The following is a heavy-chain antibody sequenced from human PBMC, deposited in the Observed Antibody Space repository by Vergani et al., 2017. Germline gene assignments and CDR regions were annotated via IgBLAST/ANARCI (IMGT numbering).Heavy chain of an antibody. Sequence: EVQLLESGGGLVQPGGSLRLSCAASGFPFRSYALSWVRQAPGKGLGWVSAISGSGGSTYYADYGKGRFTISRDNSKNTMYLQMNSLRAEDTAVYYCAKLLFEGDQLPFGVDYWGQGTLGTVSS. J-gene: IGHJ4*02. CDR1: GFPFRSYA. D-gene: IGHD3-3*01. CDR3: AKLLFEGDQLPFGVDY. CDR2: ISGSGGST. V-gene: IGHV3-23*01.